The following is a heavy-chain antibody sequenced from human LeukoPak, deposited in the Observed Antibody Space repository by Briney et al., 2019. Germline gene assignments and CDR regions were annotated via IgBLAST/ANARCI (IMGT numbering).Heavy chain of an antibody. CDR3: SSWPHNDY. V-gene: IGHV3-21*01. D-gene: IGHD6-13*01. CDR2: ISSSGTYI. J-gene: IGHJ4*02. CDR1: GFTFSSYS. Sequence: GGSLRLSCAASGFTFSSYSMNWVRQAPGKGLEWVSFISSSGTYIYYADSMKGRFTISRDNVKNSLYLQMNSLRVEDTAVYYCSSWPHNDYWGQGTLVTVSS.